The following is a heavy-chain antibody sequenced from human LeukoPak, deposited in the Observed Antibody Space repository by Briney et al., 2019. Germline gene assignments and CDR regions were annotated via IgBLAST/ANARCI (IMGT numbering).Heavy chain of an antibody. V-gene: IGHV3-23*01. CDR1: GFTFSSYA. CDR2: ISGSGGST. D-gene: IGHD3-22*01. CDR3: ARAGYYYDSSGYYHFDY. J-gene: IGHJ4*02. Sequence: AGGSLRLSCAASGFTFSSYAMSWVRQAPGKGLEWVSAISGSGGSTYYADSVKGRFTISRDNSKNTLYLQMNSLRAEDTAVYYCARAGYYYDSSGYYHFDYWGQGTLVTVSS.